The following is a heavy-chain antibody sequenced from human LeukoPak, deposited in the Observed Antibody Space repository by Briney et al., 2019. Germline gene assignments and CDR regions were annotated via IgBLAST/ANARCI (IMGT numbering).Heavy chain of an antibody. CDR2: IYYSGST. Sequence: SETLSLTCTVSGGSISSYYWSWMRQPPGKGLEWIGYIYYSGSTNYNPSLKSRVTISVDTSKNQFSLKLSSVTAADTAVYYCARQIQLKRRDAFDIWGQGTMVTVSS. CDR1: GGSISSYY. V-gene: IGHV4-59*08. J-gene: IGHJ3*02. CDR3: ARQIQLKRRDAFDI. D-gene: IGHD5-18*01.